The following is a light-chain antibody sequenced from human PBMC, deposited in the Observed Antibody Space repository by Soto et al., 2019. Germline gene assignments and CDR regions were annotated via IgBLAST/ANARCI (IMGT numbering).Light chain of an antibody. Sequence: EIVLTQSPATLSLSPGESATLSCRASESVRHYVAWYQQKPGQAPRLLIYDASSRATGIPARFSGSGSGTDFTLTISRLEPEDFAVYYCQQYGSSPMYTFGQGTKLEIK. CDR2: DAS. CDR1: ESVRHY. V-gene: IGKV3-20*01. J-gene: IGKJ2*01. CDR3: QQYGSSPMYT.